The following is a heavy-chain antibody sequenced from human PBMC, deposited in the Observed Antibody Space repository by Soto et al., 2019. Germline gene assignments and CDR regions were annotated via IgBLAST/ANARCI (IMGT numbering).Heavy chain of an antibody. D-gene: IGHD1-26*01. J-gene: IGHJ1*01. Sequence: GGSLRLACAASGFTFSSYAMSWVRQAPGKGLEWVSAISGSGGSTYYADSVKGRFTISRDNSKNTLYLQMNSLRAEDTAVYYCAKRHYSGSFRPRYFKHWGQGTRVTVSS. CDR2: ISGSGGST. CDR1: GFTFSSYA. V-gene: IGHV3-23*01. CDR3: AKRHYSGSFRPRYFKH.